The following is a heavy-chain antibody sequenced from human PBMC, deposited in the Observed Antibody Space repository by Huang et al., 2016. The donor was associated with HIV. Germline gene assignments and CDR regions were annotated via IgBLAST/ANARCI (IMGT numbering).Heavy chain of an antibody. J-gene: IGHJ4*02. CDR1: GFSISSYW. D-gene: IGHD3-22*01. Sequence: EVQLVESGVGLVQPGGSLRLSCAASGFSISSYWMHWVRQAPGKGLVWVLRIKSDGSSTSYADSVKGRFTISRDNAKNTLYLRMNSLRAEDTAVYYCARDPRIQSWLNFFDYWGQGTLVSVSS. CDR3: ARDPRIQSWLNFFDY. CDR2: IKSDGSST. V-gene: IGHV3-74*01.